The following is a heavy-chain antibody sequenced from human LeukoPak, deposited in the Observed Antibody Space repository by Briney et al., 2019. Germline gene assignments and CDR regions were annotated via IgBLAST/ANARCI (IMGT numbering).Heavy chain of an antibody. Sequence: GEALKISCKGSGYSFTSYWIGWVRQGPGEGLEWMGIIHPGDSDTRYSPSVQGQVTILADKSISTDYLQWSSLKASDTAKYYCARPIAAAGTADAFDIWGQGTMFTVSS. J-gene: IGHJ3*02. D-gene: IGHD6-13*01. CDR1: GYSFTSYW. CDR3: ARPIAAAGTADAFDI. CDR2: IHPGDSDT. V-gene: IGHV5-51*01.